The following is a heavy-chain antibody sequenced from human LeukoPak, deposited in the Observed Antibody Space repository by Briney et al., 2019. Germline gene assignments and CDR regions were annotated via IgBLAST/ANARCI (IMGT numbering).Heavy chain of an antibody. V-gene: IGHV4-31*03. J-gene: IGHJ4*02. D-gene: IGHD3-10*01. CDR2: IYYSGST. Sequence: SETLSLTCTVSGGSISSGGYYWSWIRPHPGKGLEWIGYIYYSGSTYYNPSLKSRVTISVDTSKNQFSLKLSSVTAADTAVYYCARVYYYGSGSNKSGLDYWGQGTLVTVSS. CDR3: ARVYYYGSGSNKSGLDY. CDR1: GGSISSGGYY.